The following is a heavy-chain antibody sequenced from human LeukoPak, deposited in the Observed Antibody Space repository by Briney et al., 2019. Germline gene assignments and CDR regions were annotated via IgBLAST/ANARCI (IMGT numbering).Heavy chain of an antibody. J-gene: IGHJ4*02. Sequence: PSETLSLTCAVYGGSFSGYYWSWLRQPPGRGWEGLGEINNSGSTNYNPSLKSRVTISVDTSKNQFSLKLSSVTAADTAVYYCAREGSLVRDSSGFDYWGQGTLVTVSS. D-gene: IGHD3-22*01. CDR3: AREGSLVRDSSGFDY. CDR2: INNSGST. CDR1: GGSFSGYY. V-gene: IGHV4-34*01.